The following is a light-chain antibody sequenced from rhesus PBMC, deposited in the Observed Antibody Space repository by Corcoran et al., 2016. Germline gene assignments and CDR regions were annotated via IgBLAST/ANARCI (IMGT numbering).Light chain of an antibody. CDR2: EAF. Sequence: DIQMTRSPSSLSASVGDRVTITCRASQGSTNEVAWYQQKPGETPKFLIYEAFSLQSGIPSWFSGSGSGTSFTLPISSLQTENFATYYCQHYYSTPYSFGQGTKVEIK. CDR1: QGSTNE. J-gene: IGKJ2*01. CDR3: QHYYSTPYS. V-gene: IGKV1-25*02.